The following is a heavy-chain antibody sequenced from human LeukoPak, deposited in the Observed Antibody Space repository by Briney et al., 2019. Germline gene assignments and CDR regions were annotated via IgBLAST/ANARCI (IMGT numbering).Heavy chain of an antibody. Sequence: PGGSLRLSCAASGFIFSSYGMHWVRQAPGKGLEWVAVVSSDGSKKYYGDSVKGRFTISRDNSKNTVYLQMNSLRAEDTAVYYCASRRTAYCGGDCPEGYWGQGILVTVSS. CDR2: VSSDGSKK. D-gene: IGHD2-21*02. V-gene: IGHV3-30*03. CDR1: GFIFSSYG. CDR3: ASRRTAYCGGDCPEGY. J-gene: IGHJ4*02.